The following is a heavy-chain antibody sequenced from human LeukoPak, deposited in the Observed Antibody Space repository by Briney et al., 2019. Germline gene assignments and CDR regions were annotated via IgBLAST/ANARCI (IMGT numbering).Heavy chain of an antibody. D-gene: IGHD3-9*01. V-gene: IGHV4-59*02. CDR3: ARRRSFDL. CDR1: GFSVSSYY. Sequence: PSETLSLTCTVSGFSVSSYYWSWIRQPPGKRLEWIGCIYYSESATYNPSLKSRVTISLDTSKNQFFLKLSSVNAADTAVYYCARRRSFDLWGRGTLVTVSS. J-gene: IGHJ4*02. CDR2: IYYSESA.